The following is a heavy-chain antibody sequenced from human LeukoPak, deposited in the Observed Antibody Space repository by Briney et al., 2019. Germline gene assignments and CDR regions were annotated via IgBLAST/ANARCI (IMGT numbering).Heavy chain of an antibody. CDR1: GFTVSSKY. J-gene: IGHJ2*01. V-gene: IGHV3-53*04. D-gene: IGHD4-23*01. CDR3: ARHYGANSAWYFDL. Sequence: GGSLRLSCAVSGFTVSSKYMTWVRQAPGKGLECISVIYSDGNTLYADSVKGRFSISRHNIKNTLYLQMNSLRAEDTAVYYCARHYGANSAWYFDLWGRGALVTVSS. CDR2: IYSDGNT.